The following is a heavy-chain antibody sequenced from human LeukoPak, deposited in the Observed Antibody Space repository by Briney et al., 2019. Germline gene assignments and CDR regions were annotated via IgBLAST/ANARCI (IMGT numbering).Heavy chain of an antibody. J-gene: IGHJ4*02. V-gene: IGHV3-23*01. D-gene: IGHD3-22*01. Sequence: PGGSLRLSCAASGFIFSDYGMSWVRQAPGKGLEGVSYISGSGDTAYYADSVQGRFIVSRDNSKSTLYLQMSSLRPDDTAVYYCATISLYENTDYEDDHWGQGTLVTVSS. CDR3: ATISLYENTDYEDDH. CDR2: ISGSGDTA. CDR1: GFIFSDYG.